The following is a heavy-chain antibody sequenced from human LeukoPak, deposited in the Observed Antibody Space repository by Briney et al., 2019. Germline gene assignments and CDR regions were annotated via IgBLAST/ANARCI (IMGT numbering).Heavy chain of an antibody. D-gene: IGHD4-23*01. CDR1: GFTFSSYA. Sequence: GGSLRLSCAASGFTFSSYAMHWVRQAPGKGLEWVAVISYDGSNKYYADSVKGRFTISRDNSKNTLYLQMNSLRAKDTAVYYCAREAPGGGFDYWGQGTLVTVSS. CDR3: AREAPGGGFDY. CDR2: ISYDGSNK. J-gene: IGHJ4*02. V-gene: IGHV3-30-3*01.